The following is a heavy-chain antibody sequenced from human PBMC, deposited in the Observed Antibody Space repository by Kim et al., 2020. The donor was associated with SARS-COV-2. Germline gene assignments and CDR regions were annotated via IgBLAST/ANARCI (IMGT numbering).Heavy chain of an antibody. CDR2: SGGST. J-gene: IGHJ4*02. V-gene: IGHV3-23*01. Sequence: SGGSTYYADSVKGRFTISRDNSKNTLYLQMNSLRAEGTAVYYCAKDERGYWGQGTLVTVSS. CDR3: AKDERGY.